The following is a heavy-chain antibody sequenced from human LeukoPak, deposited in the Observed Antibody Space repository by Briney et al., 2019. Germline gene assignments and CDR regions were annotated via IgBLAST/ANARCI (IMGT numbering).Heavy chain of an antibody. J-gene: IGHJ4*02. D-gene: IGHD3-22*01. Sequence: GGSLGLSFAASGFHVSNNYMEWVRPAPGKGVEGVSVIYSDGSGGNTYYADSVKGRFSISRDNSKNTLYLQMNSLRAEDTAVYSCVRGRGYILDYWGQGTLVTVSS. CDR1: GFHVSNNY. V-gene: IGHV3-53*01. CDR3: VRGRGYILDY. CDR2: IYSDGSGGNT.